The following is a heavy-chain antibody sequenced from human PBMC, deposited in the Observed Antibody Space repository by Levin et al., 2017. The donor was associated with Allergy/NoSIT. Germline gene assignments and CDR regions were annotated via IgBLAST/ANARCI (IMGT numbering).Heavy chain of an antibody. D-gene: IGHD3-10*01. V-gene: IGHV3-21*01. Sequence: GGSLRLSCAASGFTFSSYSMNWVRQAPGKGLEWVSSISSSSSYIYYADSVKGRFTISRDNAKNSLYLQMNSLRAEDTAVYYCAREGDRRANYYGSGSYYNSFDYWGQGTLVTVSS. CDR3: AREGDRRANYYGSGSYYNSFDY. CDR2: ISSSSSYI. J-gene: IGHJ4*02. CDR1: GFTFSSYS.